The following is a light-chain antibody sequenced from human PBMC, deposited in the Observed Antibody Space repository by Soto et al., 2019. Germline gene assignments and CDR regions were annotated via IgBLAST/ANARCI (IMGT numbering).Light chain of an antibody. CDR3: QQLNSYPLT. J-gene: IGKJ4*01. V-gene: IGKV1-9*01. CDR1: QGISSY. Sequence: DIKLTQSPSFLSASVGDTVTITCRASQGISSYLAWYQQKPGKAPKLLIYAASTLQSGVPSRFSGSGSGTEFTLTISSLQPEDFATYYCQQLNSYPLTFGGGTKVDIK. CDR2: AAS.